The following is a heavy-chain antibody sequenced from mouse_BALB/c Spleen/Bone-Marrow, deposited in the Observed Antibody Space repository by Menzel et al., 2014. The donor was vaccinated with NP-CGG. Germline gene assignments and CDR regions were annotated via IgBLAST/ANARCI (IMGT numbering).Heavy chain of an antibody. J-gene: IGHJ4*01. CDR2: IDPANGNT. CDR3: ARWEYYAMDY. V-gene: IGHV14-3*02. D-gene: IGHD4-1*01. CDR1: GFNIKDTY. Sequence: EVQLQQSGAELVKPGTSVKLSCTASGFNIKDTYMHWVKQRPEQGLEWIGRIDPANGNTKYDPKFQGKATITADTSSNTAYLQLSSLTSEDTAVYYCARWEYYAMDYWGQGTSVTVSS.